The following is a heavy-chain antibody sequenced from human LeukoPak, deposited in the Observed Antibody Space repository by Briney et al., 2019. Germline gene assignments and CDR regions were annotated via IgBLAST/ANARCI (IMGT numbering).Heavy chain of an antibody. D-gene: IGHD3-9*01. J-gene: IGHJ4*02. CDR1: GGSISSYY. V-gene: IGHV4-59*01. CDR2: IYYSGST. CDR3: ARLTYYDILTGYYFDY. Sequence: SETLSLTCTVSGGSISSYYWSWIRQPPGKGLEGIGYIYYSGSTNYNPSLKSRVTISVDTSKNQFSLKLSSVTAADTAVYYCARLTYYDILTGYYFDYWGQGTLVTVSS.